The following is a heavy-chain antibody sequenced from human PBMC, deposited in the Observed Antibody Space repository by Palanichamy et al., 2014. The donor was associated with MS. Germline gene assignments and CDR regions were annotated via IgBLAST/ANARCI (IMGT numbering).Heavy chain of an antibody. Sequence: EVRAGGGRGEGVGTSLGGPVRLSCAASGFTFSSYAMSWVRQAPGKGLEWVSAISGNGGSTYYADSVKGRFTISRDNSKNTLYLQMNSLRAEDTAVYYCAKDHYDSSGYLLYFDYWGQGTLVTVSS. J-gene: IGHJ4*02. CDR3: AKDHYDSSGYLLYFDY. CDR2: ISGNGGST. D-gene: IGHD3-22*01. V-gene: IGHV3-23*04. CDR1: GFTFSSYA.